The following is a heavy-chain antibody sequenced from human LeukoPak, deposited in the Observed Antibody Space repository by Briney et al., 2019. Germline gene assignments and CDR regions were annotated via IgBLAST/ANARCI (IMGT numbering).Heavy chain of an antibody. CDR2: ISYSGST. Sequence: SETLSLTCTVSGGSISSYYWSWIRQSPGKGLEWIGYISYSGSTTYNPSLKSRVAISVDTSKNQFSLKLSSVTAADTAVYFCARQSTAPPLYYYYGMDVWGQGTAVTVSS. D-gene: IGHD2-2*01. J-gene: IGHJ6*02. V-gene: IGHV4-59*08. CDR1: GGSISSYY. CDR3: ARQSTAPPLYYYYGMDV.